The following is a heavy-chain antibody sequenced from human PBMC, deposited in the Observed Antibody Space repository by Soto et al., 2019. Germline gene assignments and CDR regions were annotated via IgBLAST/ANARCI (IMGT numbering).Heavy chain of an antibody. J-gene: IGHJ4*02. V-gene: IGHV4-31*03. CDR3: ARKAWVRFDY. D-gene: IGHD7-27*01. CDR2: IYYTWVT. Sequence: SETLCLTCTVSGASLHIGGYYWAWIRQNPGKGLEWIGSIYYTWVTYYNPSLGSRVNISVDTSKNQFSLKVTSVTAADTAIYYCARKAWVRFDYWRQGALVTVSS. CDR1: GASLHIGGYY.